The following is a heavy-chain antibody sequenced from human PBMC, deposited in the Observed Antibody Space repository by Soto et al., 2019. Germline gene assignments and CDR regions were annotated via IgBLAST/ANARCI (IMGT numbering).Heavy chain of an antibody. D-gene: IGHD3-10*01. CDR1: GFTFSDYY. CDR3: ARDGDYYGSGAPTDP. CDR2: ISSSSSYT. Sequence: PGGSLRLSCAASGFTFSDYYMSWIRQAPGKGLEWVSYISSSSSYTNYADSVKGRFTISRDNAKNSLYLQMNSLRAEDTAVYYCARDGDYYGSGAPTDPWGQGTLVTVSS. J-gene: IGHJ5*02. V-gene: IGHV3-11*05.